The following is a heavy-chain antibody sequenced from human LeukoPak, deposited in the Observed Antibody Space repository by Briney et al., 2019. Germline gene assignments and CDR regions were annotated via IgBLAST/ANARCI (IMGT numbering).Heavy chain of an antibody. Sequence: GGSLRLSCAASGFTFSSYWMHWVRQAPGKGLVWVSRINSDGSSTSYADSVKGRFTISRDNAKNTLYLQMNSLRAEDTAVYYCAKAGAVVVVAAKYFDYWGQGTLVTVSS. CDR3: AKAGAVVVVAAKYFDY. J-gene: IGHJ4*02. CDR1: GFTFSSYW. V-gene: IGHV3-74*01. D-gene: IGHD2-15*01. CDR2: INSDGSST.